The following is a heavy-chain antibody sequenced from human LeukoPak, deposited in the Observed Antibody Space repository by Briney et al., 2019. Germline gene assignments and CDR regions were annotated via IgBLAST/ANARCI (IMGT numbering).Heavy chain of an antibody. Sequence: ASVKVSCKASGGTFSSYAISWVRQAPGQGLEWMGGIIPIFGTANYAQKFQGRVTITADESTSTAYMELSSLRSEDTAVYYCARDPINHYYGSGSYYPNWFDPWGQGTLVTVSS. D-gene: IGHD3-10*01. J-gene: IGHJ5*02. CDR3: ARDPINHYYGSGSYYPNWFDP. V-gene: IGHV1-69*13. CDR1: GGTFSSYA. CDR2: IIPIFGTA.